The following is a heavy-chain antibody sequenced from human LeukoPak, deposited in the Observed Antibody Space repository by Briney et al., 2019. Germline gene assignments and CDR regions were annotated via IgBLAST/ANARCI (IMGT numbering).Heavy chain of an antibody. D-gene: IGHD5-24*01. CDR3: ARGPTYRDGYTPWY. J-gene: IGHJ4*02. CDR1: GGSISSSSYY. V-gene: IGHV4-39*01. Sequence: PSETLSLTCTVSGGSISSSSYYWGWIRQPPGKGLEWIGSIYYSGSTYYNPSLKSRVTISVDTSKNQFSLKLSSVTAADTAVYYCARGPTYRDGYTPWYWGQGTLVTVSS. CDR2: IYYSGST.